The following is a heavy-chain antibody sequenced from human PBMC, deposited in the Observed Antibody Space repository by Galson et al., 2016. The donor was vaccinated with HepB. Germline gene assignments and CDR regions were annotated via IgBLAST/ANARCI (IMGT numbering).Heavy chain of an antibody. CDR1: GFSLTTSGVG. CDR3: AHFYYGMDV. CDR2: IFWDDDE. V-gene: IGHV2-5*02. Sequence: PALVKPTQTLTLTCTFSGFSLTTSGVGVGWIRQPPGRALEWLTLIFWDDDERYNPSLKSRLTIAKDTSKNQVVLRMANVDPVDTATYYCAHFYYGMDVWGQGTTVTVAS. J-gene: IGHJ6*02.